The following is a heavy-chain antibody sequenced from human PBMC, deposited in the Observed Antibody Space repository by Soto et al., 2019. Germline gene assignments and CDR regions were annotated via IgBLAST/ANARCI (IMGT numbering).Heavy chain of an antibody. CDR1: GDSVSSNSAT. CDR2: TYYRSKWYN. V-gene: IGHV6-1*01. CDR3: VRAVAVAGTPKFDF. J-gene: IGHJ4*02. Sequence: SQTLSLTCVISGDSVSSNSATWNWIRQSPARGLEWLGRTYYRSKWYNDYALSVKSRLTINSDTSRNQFSLQLNSVTPEDTAVYYCVRAVAVAGTPKFDFWGQGTLVTVSS. D-gene: IGHD6-19*01.